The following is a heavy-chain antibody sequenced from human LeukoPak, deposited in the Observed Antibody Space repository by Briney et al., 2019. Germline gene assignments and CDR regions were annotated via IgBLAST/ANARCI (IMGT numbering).Heavy chain of an antibody. CDR1: GGTFSSYA. Sequence: SVKVSCKASGGTFSSYAISWVRQAPGQGLEWMGGIIPIFGTANYAQKFQGRVTITTDESTSTAYMELSRLRSEDTAVYYCARASAVATPYYYYYMDVWGKGTTVTVSS. CDR2: IIPIFGTA. V-gene: IGHV1-69*05. CDR3: ARASAVATPYYYYYMDV. D-gene: IGHD6-19*01. J-gene: IGHJ6*03.